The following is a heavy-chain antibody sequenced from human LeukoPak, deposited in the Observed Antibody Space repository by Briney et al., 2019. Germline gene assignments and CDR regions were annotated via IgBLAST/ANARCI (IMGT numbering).Heavy chain of an antibody. CDR3: VRQGGSGDYYKLPVDY. CDR2: IFPVNSDT. CDR1: GYRFSSYW. V-gene: IGHV5-51*01. J-gene: IGHJ4*02. D-gene: IGHD3-10*01. Sequence: GESLKISCRAFGYRFSSYWIGWVRPMPGKGLEWMGLIFPVNSDTRYSPSFQGQVTISVDTSISVAYLQWSNLKASDSAMYYCVRQGGSGDYYKLPVDYWGQGTQVTVSS.